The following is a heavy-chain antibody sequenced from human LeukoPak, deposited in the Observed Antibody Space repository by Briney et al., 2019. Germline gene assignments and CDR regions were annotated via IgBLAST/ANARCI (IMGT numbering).Heavy chain of an antibody. D-gene: IGHD6-13*01. CDR1: GYTFTGYY. Sequence: ASVKVSCKASGYTFTGYYMHWVRQAPGQGREWMGWINPNSGGTNYAQKFQGRVTMTRDTSISTAYMELSRLRSDDTAVYYCAREPSLPIAAAGNWFDPWGQGTLVTVSS. V-gene: IGHV1-2*02. CDR3: AREPSLPIAAAGNWFDP. CDR2: INPNSGGT. J-gene: IGHJ5*02.